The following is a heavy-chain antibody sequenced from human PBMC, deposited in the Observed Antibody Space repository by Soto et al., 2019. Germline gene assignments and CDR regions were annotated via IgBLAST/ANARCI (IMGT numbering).Heavy chain of an antibody. D-gene: IGHD2-15*01. CDR2: IYYSGSA. Sequence: QVQLQESGQGLVKPSQTLSLTCTVSGGSISRGDYYWSWIRQPPGKGLEWLGYIYYSGSAYYNPSLKSRVTISVDTSKNQCSLKLSSVTAADTAVYYCARRPQDCSGGRFYLYFQHWGQGTLVTVSS. CDR3: ARRPQDCSGGRFYLYFQH. J-gene: IGHJ1*01. V-gene: IGHV4-30-4*01. CDR1: GGSISRGDYY.